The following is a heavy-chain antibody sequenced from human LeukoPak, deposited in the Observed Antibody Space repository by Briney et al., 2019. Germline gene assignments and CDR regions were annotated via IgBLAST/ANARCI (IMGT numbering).Heavy chain of an antibody. V-gene: IGHV4-34*01. J-gene: IGHJ3*02. CDR1: GGSFSGYY. D-gene: IGHD4-17*01. CDR3: ARGKRKHTVTTRAFDI. CDR2: INHSGST. Sequence: SETLSLTCAVYGGSFSGYYWSWIRQPPGKGREWIGEINHSGSTNYNPSLKSRVTISVDTSKNQFSLKLSSVTAADTAVYYCARGKRKHTVTTRAFDIWGQGTMVTVSS.